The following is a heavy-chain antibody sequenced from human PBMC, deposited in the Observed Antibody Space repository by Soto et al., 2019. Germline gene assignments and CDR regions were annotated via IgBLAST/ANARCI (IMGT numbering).Heavy chain of an antibody. CDR2: VYYSGTT. CDR1: GGSTSSSSYY. V-gene: IGHV4-39*07. D-gene: IGHD2-2*01. J-gene: IGHJ5*02. CDR3: ARDRRSIVVVPAAMKKTAKLVWFDP. Sequence: SETLSLTCTVSGGSTSSSSYYWGWVRQPPGKGLEWIGSVYYSGTTYHNPSLKSRVTISVDTSKNQFSLKLSSVTAADTAVYYCARDRRSIVVVPAAMKKTAKLVWFDPRGQGTLVTVSS.